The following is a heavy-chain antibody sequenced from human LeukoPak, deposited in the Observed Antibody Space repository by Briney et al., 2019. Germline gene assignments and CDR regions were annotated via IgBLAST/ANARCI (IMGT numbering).Heavy chain of an antibody. V-gene: IGHV3-7*01. CDR2: IKKDGSEK. CDR1: GFTFSNYW. D-gene: IGHD1-20*01. CDR3: ARSITGYYIYYMDV. J-gene: IGHJ6*03. Sequence: GGSLRLSCAASGFTFSNYWMNWVRQAPGKGLEWVASIKKDGSEKYYVDYVKGRFTISRDNAKNSLYLQMNSLRVEDTAVYYCARSITGYYIYYMDVWGKGTTVTVSS.